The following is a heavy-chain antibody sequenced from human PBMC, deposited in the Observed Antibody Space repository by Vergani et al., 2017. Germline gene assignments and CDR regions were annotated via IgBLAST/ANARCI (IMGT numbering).Heavy chain of an antibody. CDR3: AKGGGMGGMGYFDY. Sequence: EVQLVESGGGLVQPGRSLRLSCAASGFTFDDYAMHWVRQAPGKGLEWVSGISWNSGSIGYADSVKGRFTISRDNAQNSLYLQMNSLRAEDTALYYCAKGGGMGGMGYFDYWGQGTLVTVSS. D-gene: IGHD3-16*01. CDR1: GFTFDDYA. J-gene: IGHJ4*02. V-gene: IGHV3-9*01. CDR2: ISWNSGSI.